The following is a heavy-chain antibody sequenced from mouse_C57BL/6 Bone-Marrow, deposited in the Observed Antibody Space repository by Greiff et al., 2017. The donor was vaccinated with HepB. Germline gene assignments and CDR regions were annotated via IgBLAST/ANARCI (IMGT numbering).Heavy chain of an antibody. Sequence: QVQLQQSGAELVRPGTSVKMSCKASGYTFTNYWIGWAKQRPGHGLEWIGDIYPGGGYTNYNEKFKGKATLTADKSSSTAYMQFSSLTSEDSAIYYCAREGIYYYGSRGVWGTGTTVTVSS. CDR1: GYTFTNYW. CDR3: AREGIYYYGSRGV. J-gene: IGHJ1*03. CDR2: IYPGGGYT. V-gene: IGHV1-63*01. D-gene: IGHD1-1*01.